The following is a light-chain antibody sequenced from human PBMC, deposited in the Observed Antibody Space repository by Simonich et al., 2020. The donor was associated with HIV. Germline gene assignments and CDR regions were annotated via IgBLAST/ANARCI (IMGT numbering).Light chain of an antibody. Sequence: DIQMTQSPSSLSASVGDRVTITCRANQGISNSLAWHQQKPGKAPKLLLYAAARLESGVPFRCSGRGSGTDYTLTISNLQPEDFATYYCQQYYSTPPWTFGQGTKVEIK. V-gene: IGKV1-NL1*01. CDR2: AAA. J-gene: IGKJ1*01. CDR1: QGISNS. CDR3: QQYYSTPPWT.